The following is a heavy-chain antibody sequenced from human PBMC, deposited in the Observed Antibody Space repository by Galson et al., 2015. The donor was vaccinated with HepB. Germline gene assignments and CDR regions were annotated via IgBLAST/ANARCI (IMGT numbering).Heavy chain of an antibody. D-gene: IGHD2-2*02. CDR3: ARGGSGYCSSTSCYTGYGYYYYYMDV. CDR1: GYTLTELS. V-gene: IGHV1-18*01. Sequence: SVKVSCKVSGYTLTELSMHWVRQAPGKGLEWMGWISAYNGNTNYAQKLQGRVTMTTDTSTSTAYMELRSLRSDDTAVYYCARGGSGYCSSTSCYTGYGYYYYYMDVWGKGTTVTVSS. J-gene: IGHJ6*03. CDR2: ISAYNGNT.